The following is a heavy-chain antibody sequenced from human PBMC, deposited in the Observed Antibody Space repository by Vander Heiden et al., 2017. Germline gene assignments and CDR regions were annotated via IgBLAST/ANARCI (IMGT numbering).Heavy chain of an antibody. V-gene: IGHV1-69*01. Sequence: QVQLVQSGAEVKKPGSSVKVSGNASGGTFSSHAISWGRQAPGQGLEWMGGIIPMFGTANYAQKFQGRVTITADESTRTAYMELSSLRSEDTAVYDCASPLPLDYGGNSGHDYYGMDVWGQGTTVTVSS. D-gene: IGHD4-17*01. CDR1: GGTFSSHA. J-gene: IGHJ6*02. CDR3: ASPLPLDYGGNSGHDYYGMDV. CDR2: IIPMFGTA.